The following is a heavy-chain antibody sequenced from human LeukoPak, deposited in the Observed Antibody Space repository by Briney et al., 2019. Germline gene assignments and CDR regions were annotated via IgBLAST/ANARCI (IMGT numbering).Heavy chain of an antibody. V-gene: IGHV3-48*03. Sequence: GGSLRLSCAASGFTFSSHDMNWFRQAPGKGLEWISHISDSGSIYYAGSVKGRFTISRDNARNSLYMHMNSLRAEDTAVYYCARDNGDDIWDSWGQGTLVTVSS. CDR3: ARDNGDDIWDS. J-gene: IGHJ4*02. CDR2: ISDSGSI. D-gene: IGHD3-9*01. CDR1: GFTFSSHD.